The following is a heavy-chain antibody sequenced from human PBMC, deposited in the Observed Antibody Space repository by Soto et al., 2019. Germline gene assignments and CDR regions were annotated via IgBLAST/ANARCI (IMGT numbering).Heavy chain of an antibody. CDR1: GASVNSGDYY. V-gene: IGHV4-30-4*01. CDR2: IHYSETI. D-gene: IGHD3-22*01. Sequence: QVQLQESGPGLVKASQTLSLTCTVSGASVNSGDYYWSWVRQPPGRGLEWIGYIHYSETIYYNSSLKSRVQILVETFKNQFSLEVSSVTAADTAVYYCARAHLYYDSPDIWGQGTTVTVSS. J-gene: IGHJ3*02. CDR3: ARAHLYYDSPDI.